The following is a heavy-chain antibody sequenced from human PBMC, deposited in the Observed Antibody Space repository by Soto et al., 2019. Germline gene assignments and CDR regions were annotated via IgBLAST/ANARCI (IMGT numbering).Heavy chain of an antibody. J-gene: IGHJ4*02. V-gene: IGHV4-4*07. Sequence: QVQLQESGPGLVKPSETLFLTCTVSGDSMTKYYWSWIRQPAGKGLEWIGRIYTSGSTNYNPSLKSRVTMSIDTSNNHFSLNLKSVTAADTAVYYCARTVGAAYYFDFWGQGALVTVSS. CDR2: IYTSGST. D-gene: IGHD1-26*01. CDR1: GDSMTKYY. CDR3: ARTVGAAYYFDF.